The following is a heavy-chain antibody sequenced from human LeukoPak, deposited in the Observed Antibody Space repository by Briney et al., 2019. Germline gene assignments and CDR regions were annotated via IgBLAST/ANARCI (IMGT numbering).Heavy chain of an antibody. Sequence: GGSLRLSCAASGFTFSSYWMHWVRQAPGKGLVWVSRINSDGSSTSYADSVKGRFTISRDNAKNTLYLQMNSLRAEDTAVYYCARGPGNYDFWSGYYYGTLDYWGQGTLVTVSS. CDR1: GFTFSSYW. D-gene: IGHD3-3*01. V-gene: IGHV3-74*01. CDR3: ARGPGNYDFWSGYYYGTLDY. CDR2: INSDGSST. J-gene: IGHJ4*02.